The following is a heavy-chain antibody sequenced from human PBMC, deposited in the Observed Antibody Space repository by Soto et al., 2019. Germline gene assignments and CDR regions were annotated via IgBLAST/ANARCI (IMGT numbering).Heavy chain of an antibody. V-gene: IGHV4-31*03. CDR3: ARGGHSAILSGSPRPFDY. D-gene: IGHD3-9*01. Sequence: QVQLQESGPGLVKPSQTLSLTCTVSGGSISSGCDSWSWISQHPGQGLEWLGNIYYSGSTYYHPSLKSRVTISVDTSTNQFSLKLSSVTGADMAVNYCARGGHSAILSGSPRPFDYWGQGTLVTVS. J-gene: IGHJ4*02. CDR2: IYYSGST. CDR1: GGSISSGCDS.